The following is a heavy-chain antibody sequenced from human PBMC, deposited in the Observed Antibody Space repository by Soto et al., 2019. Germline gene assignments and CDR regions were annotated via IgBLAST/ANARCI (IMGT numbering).Heavy chain of an antibody. CDR2: INPTGSMT. J-gene: IGHJ3*02. CDR1: GYSFITSYH. Sequence: GASVKVSCKASGYSFITSYHMHWVRQAPGQGLEWMGIINPTGSMTRYSQKFQGSLTMTRDTSTATDYMELSNLTSEDTAVYFCARDTGYDHDAFDIWGQGTRVTVSS. V-gene: IGHV1-46*01. D-gene: IGHD5-12*01. CDR3: ARDTGYDHDAFDI.